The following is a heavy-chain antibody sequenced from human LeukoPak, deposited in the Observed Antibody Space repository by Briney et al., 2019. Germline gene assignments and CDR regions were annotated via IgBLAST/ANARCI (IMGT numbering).Heavy chain of an antibody. Sequence: PGGSLRLSCAASGYTFSSYAMSWVRQAPGKGLEWVSAISGSGGSTYYADSVKGRFTISRDNSKNTLYLQMNSLRAEDTAVYYCAKVPSSGWYVIDYWGQGTLVTVSS. CDR3: AKVPSSGWYVIDY. CDR2: ISGSGGST. D-gene: IGHD6-19*01. V-gene: IGHV3-23*01. CDR1: GYTFSSYA. J-gene: IGHJ4*02.